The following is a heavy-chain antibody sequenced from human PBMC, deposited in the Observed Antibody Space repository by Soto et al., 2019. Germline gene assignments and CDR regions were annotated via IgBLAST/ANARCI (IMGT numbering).Heavy chain of an antibody. CDR2: IYYSGST. J-gene: IGHJ6*02. CDR3: ARRLYYDSSGFEGGGMDV. D-gene: IGHD3-22*01. CDR1: GGSISSSSYY. Sequence: QLQLQESGPGLVKPSETLSLTCTVSGGSISSSSYYWGWIRQPPGKGLEWIGSIYYSGSTYYNPSLKRRVTISVDASKYQFSLKLSSVTAADTAVYYCARRLYYDSSGFEGGGMDVWGQGTTVTVSS. V-gene: IGHV4-39*01.